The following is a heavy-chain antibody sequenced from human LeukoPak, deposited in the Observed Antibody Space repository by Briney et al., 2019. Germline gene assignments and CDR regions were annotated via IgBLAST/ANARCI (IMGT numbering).Heavy chain of an antibody. J-gene: IGHJ6*03. D-gene: IGHD3-10*01. V-gene: IGHV4-59*01. CDR1: GGSISSYY. CDR2: TYYSGST. Sequence: TSETLSLTCTVSGGSISSYYWSWIRQPPGKGLEWIGYTYYSGSTNYNPSLKSRVTISVDTSKNQFSLKLSSVTAADTAVYYCARAHYGSGSYIGYYYYYMDVWGKGTTVTVSS. CDR3: ARAHYGSGSYIGYYYYYMDV.